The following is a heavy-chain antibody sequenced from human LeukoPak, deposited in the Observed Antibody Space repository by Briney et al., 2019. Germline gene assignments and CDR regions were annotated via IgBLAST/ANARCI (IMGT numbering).Heavy chain of an antibody. CDR1: GYTFTSYG. J-gene: IGHJ5*02. CDR2: ISAYNGNT. V-gene: IGHV1-18*01. D-gene: IGHD6-13*01. Sequence: ASVKVSCKASGYTFTSYGISWVRQAPGQGLEWMGWISAYNGNTNYAQKLQGRVTMTTDTSTSTAYMELRSLRSDDTAVYYCARGRGSSSWYLLNWFDPWGQGTLVTVSS. CDR3: ARGRGSSSWYLLNWFDP.